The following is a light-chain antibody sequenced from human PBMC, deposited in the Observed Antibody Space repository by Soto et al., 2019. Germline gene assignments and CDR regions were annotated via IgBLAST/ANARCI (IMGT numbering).Light chain of an antibody. Sequence: DIQMTQSPSTLSASVGDRVTITCRASQNINSWLAWYQQKPGKAPKLLIYKASRLQSGVPSRFSGTESGTESTLTISSLQPDDFATYYCQQFDSYPYTFGQGTNLEI. J-gene: IGKJ2*01. CDR1: QNINSW. CDR2: KAS. CDR3: QQFDSYPYT. V-gene: IGKV1-5*03.